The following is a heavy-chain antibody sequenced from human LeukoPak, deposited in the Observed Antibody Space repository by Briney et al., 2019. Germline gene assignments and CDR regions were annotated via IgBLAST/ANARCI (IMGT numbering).Heavy chain of an antibody. Sequence: ASVKVSCKASGYTFTMYYIHWVRQAPGQGLEWMGMITPSDGATTSAQRFQGRVTMTRDMSTTTVYMELRSLRSDDTAVYYCARGGGSSSGYYDYWGQGTLVTVSS. CDR3: ARGGGSSSGYYDY. V-gene: IGHV1-46*01. J-gene: IGHJ4*02. CDR2: ITPSDGAT. CDR1: GYTFTMYY. D-gene: IGHD3-22*01.